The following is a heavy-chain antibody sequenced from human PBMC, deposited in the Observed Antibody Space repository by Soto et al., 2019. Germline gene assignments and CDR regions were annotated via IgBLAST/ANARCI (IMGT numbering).Heavy chain of an antibody. CDR2: IDGSGATT. Sequence: QVLQSGGGLVQPGGSLTLSCAASGFPFSSTDMTWVRQAPGKGLEWVSTIDGSGATTYYADSVKGRFPISRDNSKNTVYLRMNSLRADDPAIYFCVKNSGWFNTWGQGALVTVSS. CDR3: VKNSGWFNT. D-gene: IGHD3-10*01. J-gene: IGHJ5*02. CDR1: GFPFSSTD. V-gene: IGHV3-23*01.